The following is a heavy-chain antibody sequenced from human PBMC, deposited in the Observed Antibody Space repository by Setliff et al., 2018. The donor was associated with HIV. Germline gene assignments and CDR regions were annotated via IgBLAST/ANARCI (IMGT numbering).Heavy chain of an antibody. CDR2: ISAYNGNT. J-gene: IGHJ5*02. CDR3: ARLVAAAGKTGWFDP. CDR1: GYTFTSYG. D-gene: IGHD6-13*01. V-gene: IGHV1-18*01. Sequence: ASVKVSCKASGYTFTSYGISWVRQAPGQGLGWMGWISAYNGNTYYAQKLQGRVTMTTATSTSTAYMELRSLRSDDTAVYYCARLVAAAGKTGWFDPWGQGTLVTVSS.